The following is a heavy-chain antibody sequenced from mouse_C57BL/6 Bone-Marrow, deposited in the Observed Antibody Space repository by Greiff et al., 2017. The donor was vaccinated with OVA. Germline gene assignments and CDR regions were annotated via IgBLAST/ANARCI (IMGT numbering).Heavy chain of an antibody. CDR2: IDPSDSYT. CDR3: AREDYGSLDY. V-gene: IGHV1-69*01. Sequence: QVQLQQPGAELVLPGASVKLSCKASGYTFTSYWMHWVKQRPGQGLEWIGEIDPSDSYTNSNQKFKGKSTLTVDKSSSTAYMQLSSLTSEDSAVYYCAREDYGSLDYWGQGTTLTVSS. J-gene: IGHJ2*01. CDR1: GYTFTSYW. D-gene: IGHD1-1*01.